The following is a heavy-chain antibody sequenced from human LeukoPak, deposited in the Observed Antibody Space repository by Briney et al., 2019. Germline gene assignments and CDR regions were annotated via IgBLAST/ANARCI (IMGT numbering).Heavy chain of an antibody. J-gene: IGHJ4*02. Sequence: PSETLSLTCTVSGYSISSGYYWSWIRQPPGKGLEWIGYIYYSGSTNYNPSLKSRVTISVDTSKNQFSLKLSSVTAADTAVYYCARDIGGSYPRFDYWGQGTLVTVSS. CDR3: ARDIGGSYPRFDY. D-gene: IGHD1-26*01. V-gene: IGHV4-61*01. CDR1: GYSISSGYY. CDR2: IYYSGST.